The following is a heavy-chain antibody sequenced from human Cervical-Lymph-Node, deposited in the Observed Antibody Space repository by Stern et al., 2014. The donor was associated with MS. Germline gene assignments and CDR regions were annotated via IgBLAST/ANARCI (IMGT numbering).Heavy chain of an antibody. D-gene: IGHD4-17*01. CDR2: SYPGDSDA. CDR1: GYSFITYS. Sequence: EDQLVESGAEVKKPGESLKISCKGSGYSFITYSIGWVRQMPGKGLEGMGFSYPGDSDARYGPSFHGQVTISADKSISPAYLQWSSLKASDTAIYYCARMSRRCFDYWGQGTLVTVSP. V-gene: IGHV5-51*01. CDR3: ARMSRRCFDY. J-gene: IGHJ4*02.